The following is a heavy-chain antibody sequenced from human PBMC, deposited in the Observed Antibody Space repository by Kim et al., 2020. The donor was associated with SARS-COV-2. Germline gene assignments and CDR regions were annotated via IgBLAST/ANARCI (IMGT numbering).Heavy chain of an antibody. V-gene: IGHV3-23*01. CDR3: AKDGASTSGYAADY. J-gene: IGHJ4*02. Sequence: GGSLRLSCAASGFTFSSYAMNWVRQAPGKGLEWVSAISVSGSRKFYADSVKGRFTISRDNAKNTFYLQMDSLRDEDTAIYYCAKDGASTSGYAADYWGQGTLVPVSS. CDR1: GFTFSSYA. D-gene: IGHD6-13*01. CDR2: ISVSGSRK.